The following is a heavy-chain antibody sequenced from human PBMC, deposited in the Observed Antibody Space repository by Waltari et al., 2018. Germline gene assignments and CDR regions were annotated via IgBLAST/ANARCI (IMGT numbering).Heavy chain of an antibody. D-gene: IGHD5-18*01. J-gene: IGHJ3*01. Sequence: QVQLVESGGGVVQPGGSLRLSCGASGFPFSHFAMHWVRQAPGKGLEWLTFISSDGKDSDSAESVKGRFTISRDDSNNMLYLQMNSLRLEDTAVYYCAKRKTGFSYPHGLAFDVWGQGTVVSVSS. CDR1: GFPFSHFA. V-gene: IGHV3-30*04. CDR3: AKRKTGFSYPHGLAFDV. CDR2: ISSDGKDS.